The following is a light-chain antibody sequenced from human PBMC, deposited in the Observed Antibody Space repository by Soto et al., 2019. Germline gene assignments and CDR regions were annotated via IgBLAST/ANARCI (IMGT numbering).Light chain of an antibody. CDR2: EGF. CDR1: SSDVGGGNV. Sequence: QSVLTQPASVSGSPGQSITISCTGTSSDVGGGNVVSWYQHYPGKAPQLMIYEGFNRPSGVSSRFSGSRSGNTASLTISGLQAEDEADYYCCSHAGGDTYVFGTGTKVTVL. CDR3: CSHAGGDTYV. J-gene: IGLJ1*01. V-gene: IGLV2-23*01.